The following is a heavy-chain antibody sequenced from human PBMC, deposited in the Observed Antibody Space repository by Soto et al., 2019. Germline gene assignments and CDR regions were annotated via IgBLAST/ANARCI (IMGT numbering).Heavy chain of an antibody. J-gene: IGHJ3*02. CDR1: GFSLTTSGEG. Sequence: QITLKESGPTLVKPTQTLTLTCTFSGFSLTTSGEGVGWLRQPPGKALEWLGIIYWDATKPYSPSLKSSLTITMDTSKNQVVLTLTNMYPVDTVTYFCAHSRIVQVADKAFDIWGQGTVVTVSS. CDR2: IYWDATK. V-gene: IGHV2-5*02. CDR3: AHSRIVQVADKAFDI. D-gene: IGHD2-2*01.